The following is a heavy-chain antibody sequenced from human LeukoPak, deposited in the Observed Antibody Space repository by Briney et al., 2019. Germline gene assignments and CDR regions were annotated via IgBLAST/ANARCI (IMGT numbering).Heavy chain of an antibody. J-gene: IGHJ6*02. V-gene: IGHV4-59*01. CDR2: IYYSGST. CDR3: AREVRFLEWFPVGYYGMDV. CDR1: GGSISSYY. Sequence: PSETLSLTCTVSGGSISSYYWSWIRQPPGKGLEWIGHIYYSGSTNYNPSLKSRVTISVDTSKNQFSLKLSSVTAADTAVYYCAREVRFLEWFPVGYYGMDVWGQGTTVTVSS. D-gene: IGHD3-3*01.